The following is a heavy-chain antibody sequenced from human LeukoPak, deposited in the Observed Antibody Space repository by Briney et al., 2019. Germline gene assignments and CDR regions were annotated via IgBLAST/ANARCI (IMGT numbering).Heavy chain of an antibody. CDR3: ARDNAGYGMDV. Sequence: GRSLRLSCAASGFTFNVYGMHWVRQAPGKGLEWVAVIWNDGSNKYYADSVKGRFTISRDNSKNTLYLQMNSLRAEDTAVYYCARDNAGYGMDVWGQGTTVTVSS. J-gene: IGHJ6*02. CDR1: GFTFNVYG. V-gene: IGHV3-33*01. CDR2: IWNDGSNK. D-gene: IGHD2-8*01.